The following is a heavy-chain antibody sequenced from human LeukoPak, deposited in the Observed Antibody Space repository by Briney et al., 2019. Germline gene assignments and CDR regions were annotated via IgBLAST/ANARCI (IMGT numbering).Heavy chain of an antibody. CDR3: ARDGTYYDILTGYYNKGNWFDP. CDR2: IYYSGST. D-gene: IGHD3-9*01. Sequence: SQTLSLTCTVSGDSISSDDYYWSWIRQPPGKGLEWIGYIYYSGSTYYNPSLKSRVTISVDTSKNQFSLKLSSVTAADTAVYYCARDGTYYDILTGYYNKGNWFDPWGQGTLVTVSS. CDR1: GDSISSDDYY. J-gene: IGHJ5*02. V-gene: IGHV4-30-4*01.